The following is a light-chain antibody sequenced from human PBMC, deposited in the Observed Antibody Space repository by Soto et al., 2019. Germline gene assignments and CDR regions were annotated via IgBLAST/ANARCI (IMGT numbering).Light chain of an antibody. CDR3: QQYNDRPRRT. V-gene: IGKV3-15*01. Sequence: DIVMTQSPATLSVSPGERVTLSCRASQGVSINLAWYQQKPGQAPRLLIYGTSTRATDVPARFTGSGSGTEFTLTINSVQSEDFAVYYCQQYNDRPRRTFGHGTKVLIK. CDR1: QGVSIN. CDR2: GTS. J-gene: IGKJ1*01.